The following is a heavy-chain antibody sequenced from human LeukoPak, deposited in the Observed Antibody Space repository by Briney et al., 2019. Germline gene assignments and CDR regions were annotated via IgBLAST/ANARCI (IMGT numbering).Heavy chain of an antibody. CDR1: GFTFDDYT. J-gene: IGHJ4*02. Sequence: GSLRLSCAASGFTFDDYTMHWVRQAPGKGLEWVSLISWDGGSTYYADSVKGRFTISRDNSKNSLYLQMNSLRTEDTALYYCAKGTTYSSGWYGLSNYWGQGTLVTVSS. CDR2: ISWDGGST. CDR3: AKGTTYSSGWYGLSNY. V-gene: IGHV3-43*01. D-gene: IGHD6-19*01.